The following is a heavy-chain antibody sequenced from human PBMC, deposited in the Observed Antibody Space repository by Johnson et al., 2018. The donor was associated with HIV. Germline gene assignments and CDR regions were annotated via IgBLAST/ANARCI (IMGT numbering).Heavy chain of an antibody. Sequence: VQLVESGGGVVQPGGSLRLSCAASGFTFSSYGVHWVRQAPGKGLEWVAIISYDGSNKYYADSVKGRFTISRDNNKNILYLQMNSLRAEDTAVYYCAKDQGRGSYYPNDAFDIWGQGTMVTVSS. V-gene: IGHV3-30*18. CDR2: ISYDGSNK. J-gene: IGHJ3*02. CDR3: AKDQGRGSYYPNDAFDI. D-gene: IGHD1-26*01. CDR1: GFTFSSYG.